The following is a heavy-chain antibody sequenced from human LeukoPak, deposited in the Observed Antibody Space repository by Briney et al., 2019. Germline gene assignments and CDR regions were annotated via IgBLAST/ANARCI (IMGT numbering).Heavy chain of an antibody. J-gene: IGHJ3*02. D-gene: IGHD3-16*02. CDR1: GFTFDDYA. CDR3: ARVNRGDAFDI. Sequence: GGSLRLSCAASGFTFDDYAMHWVRQAPGKGLEWVAVIWYDGPNKFSADSLKGRFPISRDNSKNTLYLQMNSLRAEDTAVYYCARVNRGDAFDIWGQGTLVTVSS. V-gene: IGHV3-33*08. CDR2: IWYDGPNK.